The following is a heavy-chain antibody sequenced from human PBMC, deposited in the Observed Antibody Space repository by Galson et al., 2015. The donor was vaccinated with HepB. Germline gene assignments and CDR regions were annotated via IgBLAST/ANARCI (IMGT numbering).Heavy chain of an antibody. V-gene: IGHV3-11*01. Sequence: SLRLSCAASGFTFSDYYMSWIRQAPGKGLEWVSYISSSGSTIYYADSVKGRFTISRDNVKNSLYLQMNSLRAEDTAVYYCARVDYRGSYFDYWGQGTLVTVSS. CDR3: ARVDYRGSYFDY. D-gene: IGHD4-11*01. CDR2: ISSSGSTI. J-gene: IGHJ4*02. CDR1: GFTFSDYY.